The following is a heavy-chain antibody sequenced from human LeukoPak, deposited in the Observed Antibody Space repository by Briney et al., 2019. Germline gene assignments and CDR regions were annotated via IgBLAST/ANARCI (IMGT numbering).Heavy chain of an antibody. J-gene: IGHJ4*02. D-gene: IGHD1-20*01. CDR1: GYTFTGYY. V-gene: IGHV1-69*04. CDR2: IIPILGIA. Sequence: SVKVSCKASGYTFTGYYMHWVRQAPGQGLEWMGRIIPILGIANYAQKFQGRVTITADKSTSTAYMELSSLRSEDTAVYYCARDRSITGTTGDYWGQGTLVTVSS. CDR3: ARDRSITGTTGDY.